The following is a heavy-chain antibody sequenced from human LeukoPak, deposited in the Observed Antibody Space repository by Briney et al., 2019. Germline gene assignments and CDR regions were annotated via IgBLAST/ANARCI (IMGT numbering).Heavy chain of an antibody. V-gene: IGHV3-64D*06. J-gene: IGHJ4*02. CDR3: VRGTGY. CDR1: GFTFSTYV. Sequence: PGGSLRLSCSVSGFTFSTYVMHWVRQAPGKGLEYVSAISSNGDNTYYADSVKGRFTISRDNPKNTLYLQMSSLRAVDTAVYYCVRGTGYWGQGTLVTVSS. CDR2: ISSNGDNT.